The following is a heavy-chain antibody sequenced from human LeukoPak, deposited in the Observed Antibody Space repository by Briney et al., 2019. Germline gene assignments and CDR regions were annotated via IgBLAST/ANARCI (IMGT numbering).Heavy chain of an antibody. Sequence: GGSLRLSCAASGFTFSSYWMHWVRQAPGKGLVWVSRINSDGSSTSYADSVKGRFTISRDNAKNTLYLQMNSLRAEDTAVYSCAKEAGSGWSYFDCWGQGTLVTVSS. CDR1: GFTFSSYW. J-gene: IGHJ4*02. CDR3: AKEAGSGWSYFDC. V-gene: IGHV3-74*01. D-gene: IGHD6-19*01. CDR2: INSDGSST.